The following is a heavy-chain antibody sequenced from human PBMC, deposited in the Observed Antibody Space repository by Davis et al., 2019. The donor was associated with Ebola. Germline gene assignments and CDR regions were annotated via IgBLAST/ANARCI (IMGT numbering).Heavy chain of an antibody. D-gene: IGHD6-13*01. J-gene: IGHJ5*02. Sequence: SETLSLTCAVYGGSFSGYYWSWIRQHPGKGLEWIGYIYYSGSTYYNPSLKSRVTISVDTSKNQFSLSLKSVTAADTAVYYCARGDSSSFLKWFDPWGKGSPVTVSP. CDR2: IYYSGST. CDR3: ARGDSSSFLKWFDP. CDR1: GGSFSGYY. V-gene: IGHV4-31*11.